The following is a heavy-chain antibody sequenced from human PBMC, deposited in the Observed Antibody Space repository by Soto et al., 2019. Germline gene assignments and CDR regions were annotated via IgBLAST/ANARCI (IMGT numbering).Heavy chain of an antibody. CDR1: GYNFPSYW. CDR2: IDPSDSYT. Sequence: PGESLKISCKGSGYNFPSYWISWVRQMPGKGLEWMGRIDPSDSYTNYSPSFRGHVTMTTDKSISTAYLQWSGLKASDTAIYYCARNRNWNYGFDYWGQGTLVTVSS. V-gene: IGHV5-10-1*01. D-gene: IGHD1-7*01. CDR3: ARNRNWNYGFDY. J-gene: IGHJ4*02.